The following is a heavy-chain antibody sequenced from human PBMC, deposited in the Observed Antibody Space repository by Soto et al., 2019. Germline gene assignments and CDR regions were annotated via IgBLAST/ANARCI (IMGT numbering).Heavy chain of an antibody. CDR1: GGSISSYY. CDR3: ARARIVVVPWFDP. V-gene: IGHV4-59*01. D-gene: IGHD2-21*01. CDR2: IYYSGST. J-gene: IGHJ5*02. Sequence: PSETLSLTCTVSGGSISSYYWSWIRQPPGKGLEWIGYIYYSGSTNYNPSLKSRVTISVDTSKNQFSLKLSSVTAAGTAVYYCARARIVVVPWFDPWGQGTLVTVSS.